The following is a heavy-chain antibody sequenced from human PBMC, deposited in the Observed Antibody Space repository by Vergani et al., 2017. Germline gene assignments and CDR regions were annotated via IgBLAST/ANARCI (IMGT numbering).Heavy chain of an antibody. Sequence: QVQLVQSGAEVKQPGSSVKVSCKASGGTFSSYAISWVRQAPGQGLEWMGRIIPIFGTANYAQKFQGRVTITADESTSTAYMELSSLRSGDTAVYYCARRGRRTTGVTGRDAFDIWGQGTMVTVSS. CDR2: IIPIFGTA. V-gene: IGHV1-69*15. CDR3: ARRGRRTTGVTGRDAFDI. J-gene: IGHJ3*02. D-gene: IGHD4-23*01. CDR1: GGTFSSYA.